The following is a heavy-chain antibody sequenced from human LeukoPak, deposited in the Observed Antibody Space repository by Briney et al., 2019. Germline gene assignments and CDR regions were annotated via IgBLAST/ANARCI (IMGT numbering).Heavy chain of an antibody. CDR1: GFTVSSNY. J-gene: IGHJ4*02. V-gene: IGHV3-66*01. Sequence: GGSLRLSCAASGFTVSSNYMSWVRQAPGKGLEWVSVIYSGGSTYYADSVKGRFTISRDNSKNTLYLQMNSLRAEDTAVYYCAREKDDSGSSYFDYWGQGTLVTVSS. CDR2: IYSGGST. D-gene: IGHD1-26*01. CDR3: AREKDDSGSSYFDY.